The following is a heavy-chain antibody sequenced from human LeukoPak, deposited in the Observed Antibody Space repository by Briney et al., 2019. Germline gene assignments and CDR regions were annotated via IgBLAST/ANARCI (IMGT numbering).Heavy chain of an antibody. Sequence: ASVKVSCKASGYTFTGYYMHWVRQAPGQGLEWMGWINPNSGGTNYAQKFQGRVTMTRDTSISTAYMELSRLRSDDTAVYHCARGPPLDPITSDYYGMDVWGQGTTVTVSS. V-gene: IGHV1-2*02. CDR2: INPNSGGT. CDR1: GYTFTGYY. CDR3: ARGPPLDPITSDYYGMDV. D-gene: IGHD1-14*01. J-gene: IGHJ6*02.